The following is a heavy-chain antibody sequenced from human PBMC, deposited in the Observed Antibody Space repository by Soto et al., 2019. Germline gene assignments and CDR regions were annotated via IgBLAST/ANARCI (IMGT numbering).Heavy chain of an antibody. CDR3: SRYVVVGATALDX. J-gene: IGHJ4*02. D-gene: IGHD1-26*01. Sequence: PGGSLRLSCAASGFTFSNYWMTWVRRAPGKGLEWVANIKEDGSEKHHVDSVKGRFTIYRENANNSLYLQMNSLRVEDTAVYFCSRYVVVGATALDXWGQGAMVTVSX. CDR2: IKEDGSEK. CDR1: GFTFSNYW. V-gene: IGHV3-7*01.